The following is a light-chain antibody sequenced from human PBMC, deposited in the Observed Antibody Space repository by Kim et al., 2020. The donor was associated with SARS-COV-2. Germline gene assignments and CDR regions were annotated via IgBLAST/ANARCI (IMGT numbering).Light chain of an antibody. V-gene: IGLV3-19*01. CDR3: NSRDSNDNVV. Sequence: VALGQTVRNTCQGDSLRSYYATWYQQKPGQDPILVIYGKNNRPSGIPDRFSGSSSGNTASLTITGTQAGDEADYYCNSRDSNDNVVFGGGTQLTVL. CDR1: SLRSYY. CDR2: GKN. J-gene: IGLJ2*01.